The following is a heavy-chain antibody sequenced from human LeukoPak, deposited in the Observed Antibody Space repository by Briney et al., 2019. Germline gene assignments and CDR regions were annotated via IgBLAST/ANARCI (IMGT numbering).Heavy chain of an antibody. D-gene: IGHD5-24*01. V-gene: IGHV1-46*01. CDR3: ARSTDGYNGNYCSD. CDR2: INPNGRT. Sequence: ASVKVSCKPSAYTLGTYYIHWLRQAPGQGLEWMGIINPNGRTTYAQKFLGRVTMTRDTSTSTVYMELSTLRSEDTAVYYCARSTDGYNGNYCSDWGQGTTVTVSS. CDR1: AYTLGTYY. J-gene: IGHJ6*02.